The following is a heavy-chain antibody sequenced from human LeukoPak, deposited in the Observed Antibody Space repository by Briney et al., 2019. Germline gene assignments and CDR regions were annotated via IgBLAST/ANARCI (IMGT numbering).Heavy chain of an antibody. D-gene: IGHD5-24*01. Sequence: GGSLRLSCAASGFTFDDYTMHWVRQAPGKGLEWVSLISWDGGSTYYADSVKGRFTISRDNSKNSLYLQVNSLRTEDTALYYCAKDISSGDGPFDPWGQGTLVTVSS. V-gene: IGHV3-43*01. CDR2: ISWDGGST. J-gene: IGHJ5*02. CDR3: AKDISSGDGPFDP. CDR1: GFTFDDYT.